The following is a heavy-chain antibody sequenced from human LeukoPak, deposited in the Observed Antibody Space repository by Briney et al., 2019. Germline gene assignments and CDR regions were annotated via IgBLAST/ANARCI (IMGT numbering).Heavy chain of an antibody. Sequence: GGSLRLSCAASGFTFSSYSMNWVRQAPGKGLEWVSYISSSSSSTIYYADSVKGRFTISRDNSKNTLYLQMNSLRAEDTAVYYCAKDIIRYLEDFFDYWGQGTLVTVSS. CDR1: GFTFSSYS. CDR2: ISSSSSSTI. CDR3: AKDIIRYLEDFFDY. J-gene: IGHJ4*02. D-gene: IGHD1-20*01. V-gene: IGHV3-48*01.